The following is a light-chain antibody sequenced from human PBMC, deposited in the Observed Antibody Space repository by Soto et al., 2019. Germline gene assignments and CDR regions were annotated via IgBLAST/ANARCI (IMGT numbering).Light chain of an antibody. CDR2: GNN. Sequence: QSVLTQPPSVSGAPGQSVTIACTGSWSNIGAGNDVHWYRQLPGTAPQLLIYGNNNRPSGVPDRFSGAKSGTSGSLAITGLQAEDEADYYCCSYAGSFYVFGSGTKVTVL. J-gene: IGLJ1*01. CDR3: CSYAGSFYV. CDR1: WSNIGAGND. V-gene: IGLV1-40*01.